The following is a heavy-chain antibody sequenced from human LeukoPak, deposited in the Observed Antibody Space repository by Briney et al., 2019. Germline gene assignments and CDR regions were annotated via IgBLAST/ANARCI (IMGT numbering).Heavy chain of an antibody. D-gene: IGHD2-15*01. CDR2: IHTSGST. Sequence: PSETLSLTCTVSGGSISSGTYYWSWIRQPAGKGLEWIGRIHTSGSTNYNPSLKSRITISVDTSKNQFSLKLSSVTAADTAVYYCARNSCPSGSCYDNRGYFDYWGQGTLVTVSS. V-gene: IGHV4-61*02. CDR1: GGSISSGTYY. CDR3: ARNSCPSGSCYDNRGYFDY. J-gene: IGHJ4*02.